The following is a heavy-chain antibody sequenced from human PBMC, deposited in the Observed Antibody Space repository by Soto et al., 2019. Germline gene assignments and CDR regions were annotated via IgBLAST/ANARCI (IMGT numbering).Heavy chain of an antibody. V-gene: IGHV4-31*03. CDR2: IYYRGST. D-gene: IGHD2-15*01. J-gene: IGHJ5*02. Sequence: SETLSLTCTVSGASISSGFYYWTWIRQFPGKGLEWIGYIYYRGSTYYNPSLKSRLTMSIDTSKNQFSLKLTSVTAADTAVYYCARAEGYSSPSGLFDPWGQGTLVTLSS. CDR3: ARAEGYSSPSGLFDP. CDR1: GASISSGFYY.